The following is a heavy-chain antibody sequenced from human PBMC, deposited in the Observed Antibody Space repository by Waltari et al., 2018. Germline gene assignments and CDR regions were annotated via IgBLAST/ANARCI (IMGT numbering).Heavy chain of an antibody. CDR1: EGTFDSYG. CDR2: IIPALDKV. V-gene: IGHV1-69*01. Sequence: QVQLVQSGTEVKKPGSSVKVSCKASEGTFDSYGISWLRQSPGQGLEWMGDIIPALDKVNYAQKFQVRVTITADESSTTAYMELISLTFQDTAIYYCAREGSGWYWFDPWGQGTPVTVSS. D-gene: IGHD6-19*01. J-gene: IGHJ5*02. CDR3: AREGSGWYWFDP.